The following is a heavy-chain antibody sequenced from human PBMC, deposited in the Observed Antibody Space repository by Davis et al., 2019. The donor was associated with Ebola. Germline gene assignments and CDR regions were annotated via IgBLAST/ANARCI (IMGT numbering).Heavy chain of an antibody. CDR3: ARGWLRTGFDY. CDR2: TYYSSKWYK. V-gene: IGHV6-1*01. D-gene: IGHD5-12*01. Sequence: PSETLSLTCAISGDSVSSGGWNWIRQSPSRGLEWLGRTYYSSKWYKDYAVSVKSRITINLDTSKNQFSLQLKSVTPEDTAVYYCARGWLRTGFDYWGQGAPVTVSS. CDR1: GDSVSSGG. J-gene: IGHJ4*02.